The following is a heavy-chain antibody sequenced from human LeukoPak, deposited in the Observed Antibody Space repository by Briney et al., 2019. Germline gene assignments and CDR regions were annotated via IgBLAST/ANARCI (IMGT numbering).Heavy chain of an antibody. CDR1: GGSISSYY. CDR3: ARMYYYGSGSFSPFDY. J-gene: IGHJ4*02. V-gene: IGHV4-59*01. Sequence: SETLSLTCTVSGGSISSYYWSWIRQPPGKGLEWIGYIYYSGSTNYNPSLKSRVTISVDTSKNQFSLKLSSVTAADTAVYYCARMYYYGSGSFSPFDYWGQGTLVTVSS. D-gene: IGHD3-10*01. CDR2: IYYSGST.